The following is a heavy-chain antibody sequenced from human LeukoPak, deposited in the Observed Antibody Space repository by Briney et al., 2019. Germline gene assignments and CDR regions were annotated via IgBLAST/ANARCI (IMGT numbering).Heavy chain of an antibody. CDR3: VRDVHYSDSSGYYSCAFDI. Sequence: GGSLRLSCAASGFTVSTSYMSWVRQAPGKGLEWVSAISGSGRSTYYADSVKGRFIISRDNSKNTLILQMNSLRAEDTAVYYCVRDVHYSDSSGYYSCAFDIWGQGTRVTVSS. V-gene: IGHV3-23*01. J-gene: IGHJ3*02. D-gene: IGHD3-22*01. CDR1: GFTVSTSY. CDR2: ISGSGRST.